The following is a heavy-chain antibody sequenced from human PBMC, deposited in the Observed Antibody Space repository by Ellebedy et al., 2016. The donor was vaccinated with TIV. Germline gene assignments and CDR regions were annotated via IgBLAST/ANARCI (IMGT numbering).Heavy chain of an antibody. CDR1: GFTFGSFA. CDR3: VKDQIAGDGRWVFDL. D-gene: IGHD5-24*01. J-gene: IGHJ3*01. CDR2: LYGSGRGI. V-gene: IGHV3-23*01. Sequence: PGGSLRLSCAASGFTFGSFAMGWVRQTPGKGLEGLSGLYGSGRGIFYSDSVKGRFTISRDNSKNTLYLQMNSLRAEDTGIYYCVKDQIAGDGRWVFDLWGQGTMVTVSS.